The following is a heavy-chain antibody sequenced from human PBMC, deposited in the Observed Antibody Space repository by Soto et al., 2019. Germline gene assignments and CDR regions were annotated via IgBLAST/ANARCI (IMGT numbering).Heavy chain of an antibody. CDR1: GGTFSSYA. Sequence: GASVTVSCTASGGTFSSYAISWVRQAPGQGLEWMGGIIPIFGTANYAQKFQGRVTITADESTSTAYMELSSLRSEDTAVYYCAIPFGVASYYYYGMDVWGQGTTVTVSS. D-gene: IGHD3-3*01. CDR2: IIPIFGTA. CDR3: AIPFGVASYYYYGMDV. V-gene: IGHV1-69*13. J-gene: IGHJ6*02.